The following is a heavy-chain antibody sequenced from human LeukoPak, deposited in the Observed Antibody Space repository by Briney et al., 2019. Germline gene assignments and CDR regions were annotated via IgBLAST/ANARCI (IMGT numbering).Heavy chain of an antibody. D-gene: IGHD6-19*01. J-gene: IGHJ4*02. V-gene: IGHV3-33*01. Sequence: GVSLRLSCAASGFTFSSYGMHWVRQAPGKGLEGVAVIWYDGSNKYYADSVKGRFTISRDNSKNTLYLQMNSLRGEDTAVYYCARAVSNSGWYGSVDYWGQGTLVTVSS. CDR1: GFTFSSYG. CDR3: ARAVSNSGWYGSVDY. CDR2: IWYDGSNK.